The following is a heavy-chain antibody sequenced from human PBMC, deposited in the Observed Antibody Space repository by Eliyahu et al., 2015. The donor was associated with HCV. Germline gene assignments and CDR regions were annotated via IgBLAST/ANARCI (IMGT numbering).Heavy chain of an antibody. Sequence: QVHLVESGGGVVHPGGSLRLSCAASGFTFNDYGMHWVRQAPGKGLGWVAFIRYDGSFRYYSDSVKGRFTISRDNSKNTVSLQMNSLRSDDSAVYFCGKDSWAVGATGTWLDSWGQGTLATVSS. CDR3: GKDSWAVGATGTWLDS. CDR2: IRYDGSFR. V-gene: IGHV3-30*02. D-gene: IGHD1-26*01. J-gene: IGHJ5*01. CDR1: GFTFNDYG.